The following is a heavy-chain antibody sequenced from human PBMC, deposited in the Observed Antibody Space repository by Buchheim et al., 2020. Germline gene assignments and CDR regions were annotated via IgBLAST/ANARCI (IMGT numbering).Heavy chain of an antibody. V-gene: IGHV4-4*02. J-gene: IGHJ6*02. Sequence: QVQLQESGPGLVKPSGTLSLTCAVSGGSISSSNWWSWVRQPPGKGLEWIGEIYHSGSTNYNPSLKSRVTISVDKSKHQFFLKLSSVTAADTAVYYCARDLGFSSSSGNEYYYYGMDVWGQGTT. D-gene: IGHD6-6*01. CDR3: ARDLGFSSSSGNEYYYYGMDV. CDR1: GGSISSSNW. CDR2: IYHSGST.